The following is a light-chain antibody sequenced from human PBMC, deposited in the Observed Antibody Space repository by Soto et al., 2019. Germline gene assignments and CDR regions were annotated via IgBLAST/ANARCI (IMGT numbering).Light chain of an antibody. V-gene: IGKV2-28*01. Sequence: DIVMTQSPLSLPVTPGEPASISCRSSQSLLYSNGNNYLNWYLQKPGQSPQLLIYLTSYRASGVPDRFSVSGSGTDFTLKISRVEAVDVGVYYCLQALQTPPTFGHGTRLEIK. CDR2: LTS. CDR1: QSLLYSNGNNY. J-gene: IGKJ5*01. CDR3: LQALQTPPT.